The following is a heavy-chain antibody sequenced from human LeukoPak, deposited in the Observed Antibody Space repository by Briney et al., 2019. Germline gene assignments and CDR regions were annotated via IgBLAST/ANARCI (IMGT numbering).Heavy chain of an antibody. Sequence: SETLSLTCAVYGGSFSGYYWSWIRQPPGKGLEWIGSIYYSGSTYYNPSLKSRVTMSVDRSKNQFSLKLSSVTAADTAVYYCARHGIYYGLGSSYGLPNWFDPWGQGTLVTVSS. D-gene: IGHD3-10*01. J-gene: IGHJ5*02. CDR2: IYYSGST. CDR3: ARHGIYYGLGSSYGLPNWFDP. V-gene: IGHV4-59*04. CDR1: GGSFSGYY.